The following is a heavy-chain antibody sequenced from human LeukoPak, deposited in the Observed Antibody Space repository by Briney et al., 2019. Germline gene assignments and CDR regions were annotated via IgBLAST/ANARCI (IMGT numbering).Heavy chain of an antibody. CDR1: GFTFSSYG. J-gene: IGHJ4*02. Sequence: GGTLRLSCAAPGFTFSSYGMSWVRQAPGKGLEWVSGISGSGGATYYADSVKGRFTISRDDPHNTLYLQMNRLRAEDTAVYYCAKGSRGSCSRTYCYPFDYWGQGTLVTVSS. CDR3: AKGSRGSCSRTYCYPFDY. D-gene: IGHD2-2*01. CDR2: ISGSGGAT. V-gene: IGHV3-23*01.